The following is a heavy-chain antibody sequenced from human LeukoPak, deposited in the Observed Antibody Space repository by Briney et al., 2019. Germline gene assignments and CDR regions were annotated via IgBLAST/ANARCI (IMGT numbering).Heavy chain of an antibody. D-gene: IGHD5-24*01. J-gene: IGHJ4*02. CDR2: INPNSGGT. CDR3: ARAPRDGYMADY. CDR1: GYTFTGYY. Sequence: ASVKLSCKASGYTFTGYYMHWVRQPPGHGLEGMGRINPNSGGTNYAQKFQGRVTMTRDTSISTAYMELSRLRSDDTAVYYCARAPRDGYMADYWGQGTLVTVSS. V-gene: IGHV1-2*06.